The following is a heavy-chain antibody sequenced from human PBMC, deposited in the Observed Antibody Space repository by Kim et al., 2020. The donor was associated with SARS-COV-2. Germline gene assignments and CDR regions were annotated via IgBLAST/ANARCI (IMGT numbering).Heavy chain of an antibody. J-gene: IGHJ2*01. D-gene: IGHD2-21*01. CDR2: INPNSGGT. CDR1: GYTFTGYY. CDR3: ARVASVGPREALGYFDL. Sequence: ASVKVSCKASGYTFTGYYMHWVRQAPGQGLEWMGWINPNSGGTNYAQKFQGRVTMTRDTSISTAYMELSRLRSDDTAVYYCARVASVGPREALGYFDLWGRGTLVTVSS. V-gene: IGHV1-2*02.